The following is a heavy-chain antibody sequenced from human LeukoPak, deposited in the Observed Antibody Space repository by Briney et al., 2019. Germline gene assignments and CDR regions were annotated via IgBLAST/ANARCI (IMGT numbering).Heavy chain of an antibody. CDR2: IYPVGST. Sequence: SQTLSLTCAVSGGSISSGGYSWSWIRQSPGKALEWIGYIYPVGSTYYNPSLKSRVTMSIDRSRNQFSLRLSSVTAADTAMYYCASVGLTATTSYFDDWGQGIQVTVSS. CDR1: GGSISSGGYS. J-gene: IGHJ4*02. CDR3: ASVGLTATTSYFDD. D-gene: IGHD1/OR15-1a*01. V-gene: IGHV4-30-2*06.